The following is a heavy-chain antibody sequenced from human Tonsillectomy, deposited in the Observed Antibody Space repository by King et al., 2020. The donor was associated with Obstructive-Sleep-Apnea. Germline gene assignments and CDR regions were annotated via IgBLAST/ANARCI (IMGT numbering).Heavy chain of an antibody. V-gene: IGHV4-4*07. CDR1: GASVNSFY. J-gene: IGHJ6*02. CDR2: IYTSGST. CDR3: ARVGETIYYYYGMDV. D-gene: IGHD1-7*01. Sequence: QLQESGPGLVEPSETLSLTCTVSGASVNSFYWSWIRQPAGEGLEWIGRIYTSGSTHYKPSLKSRVTMSVDTSKNQFSLKLTSVTAADTAMYYCARVGETIYYYYGMDVWGQGTTVTVSS.